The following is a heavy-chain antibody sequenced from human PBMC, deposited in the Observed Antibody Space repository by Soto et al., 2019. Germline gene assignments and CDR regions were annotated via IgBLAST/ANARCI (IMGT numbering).Heavy chain of an antibody. D-gene: IGHD6-19*01. CDR2: FDPEDGET. V-gene: IGHV1-24*01. CDR1: GYTLTELS. J-gene: IGHJ4*02. CDR3: ATDPTYLAVAGIGDY. Sequence: GASLKVSCKFSGYTLTELSMHWVRQAPGQGLEWMGGFDPEDGETIYAQKFQGRVTMTEDTSTDTAYMELSSLRSEDTAVYYCATDPTYLAVAGIGDYWGQGTLVTVSS.